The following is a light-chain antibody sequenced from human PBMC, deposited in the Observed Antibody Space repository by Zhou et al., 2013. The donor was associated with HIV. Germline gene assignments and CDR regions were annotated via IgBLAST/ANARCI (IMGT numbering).Light chain of an antibody. J-gene: IGKJ4*01. Sequence: QSPGTLSLSPGERATVSCRASQTVSSNLAWYQQKPGQAPRLLIYDASNRATGIPARFSGSGSGTDFTLTISSLEPEDFAVYYCQQRSNWPPTFGGGTKVEIK. V-gene: IGKV3-11*01. CDR3: QQRSNWPPT. CDR2: DAS. CDR1: QTVSSN.